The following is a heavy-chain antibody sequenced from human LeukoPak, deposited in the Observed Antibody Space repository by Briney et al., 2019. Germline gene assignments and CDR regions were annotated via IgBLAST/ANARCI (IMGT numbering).Heavy chain of an antibody. CDR1: GGSISSSSYY. V-gene: IGHV4-39*01. CDR3: ARGGSYGYGGFDY. CDR2: IYYSGST. J-gene: IGHJ4*02. Sequence: SETLSLTCTVSGGSISSSSYYWGWIRQPPGKGLEWIGSIYYSGSTYYNPSLKSRVTISVDTSKNQFSLKLSSVTAADTAVYYCARGGSYGYGGFDYWGQGTLVTVSS. D-gene: IGHD5-18*01.